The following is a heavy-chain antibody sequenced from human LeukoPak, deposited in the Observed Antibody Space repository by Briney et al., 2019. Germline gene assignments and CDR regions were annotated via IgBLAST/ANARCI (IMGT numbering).Heavy chain of an antibody. CDR1: RDSLPRNTGP. CDR3: ARELLEKRPMGFDY. Sequence: SQTLSLTCAVSRDSLPRNTGPWNWIRQSPSGGLECLGKRYYMSNWYNEYAASVKSQIIINPDTSKNQFSLQLNSVTPEDTAVYYCARELLEKRPMGFDYWGQGTLVTVSS. V-gene: IGHV6-1*01. J-gene: IGHJ4*02. CDR2: RYYMSNWYN. D-gene: IGHD3-10*01.